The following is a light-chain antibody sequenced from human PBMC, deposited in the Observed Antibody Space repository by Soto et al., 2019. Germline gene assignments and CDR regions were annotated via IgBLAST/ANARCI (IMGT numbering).Light chain of an antibody. V-gene: IGKV1-39*01. J-gene: IGKJ1*01. CDR3: QQSYSSPPT. CDR2: AAS. Sequence: DIQMTQSPSSLAASVGDRVTITCRAGQSISNYLNWYQQKPGKAPKFLIYAASSLQSGVPSRFSGSGSGTDFTLTISSLQTEDFATYYCQQSYSSPPTFGQGTKVEI. CDR1: QSISNY.